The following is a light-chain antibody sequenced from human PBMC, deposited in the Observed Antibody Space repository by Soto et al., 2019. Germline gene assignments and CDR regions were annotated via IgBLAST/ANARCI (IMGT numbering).Light chain of an antibody. Sequence: QSVLTQPASVSGSPGQSITISCTGTSSDVGAYDYVSWYQQHPGEVPKLMIFDVSDRPSGVSNRFSGSKSGNTASLTISGRQAEYEADYYFSSFTTITSYVFGTGTKLTVL. CDR2: DVS. J-gene: IGLJ1*01. V-gene: IGLV2-14*03. CDR3: SSFTTITSYV. CDR1: SSDVGAYDY.